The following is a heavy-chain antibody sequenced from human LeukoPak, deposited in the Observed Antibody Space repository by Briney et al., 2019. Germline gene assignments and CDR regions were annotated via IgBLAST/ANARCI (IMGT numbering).Heavy chain of an antibody. CDR3: TTLTYCSGGSCYPAGDAFDI. CDR1: GFTFSNAW. V-gene: IGHV3-15*01. CDR2: IKSKTDGGTT. Sequence: GGSLRLSCAASGFTFSNAWMSWVRQAPGKGLEWVGRIKSKTDGGTTDYAAPVKGRFTISRDDSKNTLYLQMNSLKTEDTAVYYCTTLTYCSGGSCYPAGDAFDIWGQGTMVTVSS. J-gene: IGHJ3*02. D-gene: IGHD2-15*01.